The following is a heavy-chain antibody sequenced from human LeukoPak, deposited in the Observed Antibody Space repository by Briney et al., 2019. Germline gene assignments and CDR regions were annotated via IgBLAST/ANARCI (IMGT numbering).Heavy chain of an antibody. D-gene: IGHD6-19*01. CDR1: GFTFSSYW. V-gene: IGHV3-7*01. Sequence: GRSLRLSCAASGFTFSSYWMSWVRQAPGKGLEWVANIKEDASEKYYVDSVKGRFTISRDNARNSLYLQMNSLRAEDTAVYYCARGSLIAVAPGDYWGQGTLVTVSS. CDR3: ARGSLIAVAPGDY. J-gene: IGHJ4*02. CDR2: IKEDASEK.